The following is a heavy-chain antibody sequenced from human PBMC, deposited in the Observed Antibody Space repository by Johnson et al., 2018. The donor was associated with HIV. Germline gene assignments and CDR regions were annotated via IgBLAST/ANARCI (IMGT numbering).Heavy chain of an antibody. V-gene: IGHV3-74*01. Sequence: VQLVESGGDLVQPGGSLRLSCVGSGFTFSTNWMHWVRQAPGKGLVWVSRINSDGSSTSYADSVKGRFTISRDNAKNTLYLQMDSLRAEDTAVYYCAKEGGRITMIVVEPDAFDIWGQGTMVTVSS. D-gene: IGHD3-22*01. CDR2: INSDGSST. CDR1: GFTFSTNW. CDR3: AKEGGRITMIVVEPDAFDI. J-gene: IGHJ3*02.